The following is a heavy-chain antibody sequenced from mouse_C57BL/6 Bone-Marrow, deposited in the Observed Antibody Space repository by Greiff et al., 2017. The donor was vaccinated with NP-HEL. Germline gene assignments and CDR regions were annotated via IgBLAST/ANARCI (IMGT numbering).Heavy chain of an antibody. CDR2: IYIGNGYT. J-gene: IGHJ3*01. CDR1: GYTFTSYG. CDR3: ARTLYYYGSSPFAY. V-gene: IGHV1-58*01. D-gene: IGHD1-1*01. Sequence: LMESGAELVRPGSSVKMSCKTSGYTFTSYGINWVKQRPGQGLEWIGYIYIGNGYTEYNEKFKGKATLTSDTSSSTAYMQLSSLTSEDSAIYFCARTLYYYGSSPFAYWGQGTLVTVSA.